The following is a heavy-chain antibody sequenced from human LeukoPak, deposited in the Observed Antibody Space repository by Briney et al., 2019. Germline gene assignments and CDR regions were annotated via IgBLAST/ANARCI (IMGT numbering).Heavy chain of an antibody. J-gene: IGHJ4*02. CDR1: GGTFISYA. CDR2: IIPIFGTA. Sequence: ASVTVSCKASGGTFISYAISWVRPAPGQGLEWMGGIIPIFGTANYAQKFQGRVTITADKSTSTAYMELSSLRSEDTAVYYCEGIGYYFDYWGQGTLVTVSS. V-gene: IGHV1-69*06. D-gene: IGHD3-22*01. CDR3: EGIGYYFDY.